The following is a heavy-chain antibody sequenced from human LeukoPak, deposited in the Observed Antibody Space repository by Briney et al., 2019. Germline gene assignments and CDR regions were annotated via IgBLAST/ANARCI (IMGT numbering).Heavy chain of an antibody. D-gene: IGHD3-10*01. J-gene: IGHJ4*02. CDR3: ARVLWFGELPVDY. V-gene: IGHV1-46*01. CDR1: GYTFTTYF. CDR2: INPSGGST. Sequence: ASVKVSCKASGYTFTTYFMHWVRQAPGQGLEWMGIINPSGGSTSYAQKLQGRVTMTRDTSTSTVYMELSSLRSEDTAVYYCARVLWFGELPVDYWGQGTLVTVSS.